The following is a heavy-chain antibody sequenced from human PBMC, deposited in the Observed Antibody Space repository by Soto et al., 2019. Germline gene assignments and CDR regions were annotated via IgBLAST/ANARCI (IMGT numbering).Heavy chain of an antibody. V-gene: IGHV4-31*03. CDR3: ARGRDDCSSTSCYGPGYYYYYMYV. CDR1: GGSISSGGYY. J-gene: IGHJ6*03. CDR2: IYYSGST. Sequence: ASETLSLTCTVSGGSISSGGYYWSWILQHPGKGLEWIGYIYYSGSTYYNPSLKSRVTISVDTSKNQFSLKLSSVTAADTAVYYCARGRDDCSSTSCYGPGYYYYYMYVWGKGTTVTVSS. D-gene: IGHD2-2*01.